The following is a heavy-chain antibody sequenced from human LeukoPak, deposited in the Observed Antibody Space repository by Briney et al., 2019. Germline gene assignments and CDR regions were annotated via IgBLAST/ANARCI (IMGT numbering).Heavy chain of an antibody. CDR1: GYTFTTYS. V-gene: IGHV1-18*01. CDR2: ISVNNGGT. D-gene: IGHD2-2*01. Sequence: GASVKVSCKASGYTFTTYSLAWVRQAPGQSLEWMGWISVNNGGTNYAQSFQDRVTLTRDTSTNTAYWELRSLRSDDTAIIYCATATQPRGYFLHWGQGTLVTVSS. J-gene: IGHJ1*01. CDR3: ATATQPRGYFLH.